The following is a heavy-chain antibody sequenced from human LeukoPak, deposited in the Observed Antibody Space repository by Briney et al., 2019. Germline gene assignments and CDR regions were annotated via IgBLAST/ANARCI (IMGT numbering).Heavy chain of an antibody. CDR2: VKKDASEM. V-gene: IGHV3-7*03. Sequence: GGSLRLSCAASGFTFSNNWMTWVRQAPGKGLEWVASVKKDASEMYYVDSVKGRFTISRDNAKNSLYLQMSSLRAEDTALYYCAKDVNSSGYYLGFDYWGQGTLVTVSS. CDR1: GFTFSNNW. J-gene: IGHJ4*02. CDR3: AKDVNSSGYYLGFDY. D-gene: IGHD3-22*01.